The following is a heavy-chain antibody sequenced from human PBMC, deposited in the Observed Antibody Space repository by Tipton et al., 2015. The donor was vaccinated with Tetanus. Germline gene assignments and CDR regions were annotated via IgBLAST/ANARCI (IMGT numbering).Heavy chain of an antibody. D-gene: IGHD3-3*01. Sequence: TLSLTCTVSGGSLSSLLWTWTRLSPGKGLEWIGYIDHSGNTNYNPSLRSRITMSRDTSTNQFSLRLTSVTAADTAVYFCARANFDSSKKGPFDSWGQGILVVVSA. V-gene: IGHV4-59*11. CDR3: ARANFDSSKKGPFDS. CDR2: IDHSGNT. J-gene: IGHJ4*02. CDR1: GGSLSSLL.